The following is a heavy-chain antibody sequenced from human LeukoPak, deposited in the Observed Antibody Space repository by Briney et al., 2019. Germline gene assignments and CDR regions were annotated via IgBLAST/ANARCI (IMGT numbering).Heavy chain of an antibody. V-gene: IGHV4-59*01. Sequence: SETLSLTCTVSGGSISSYYWSWIRQPPGKGLEWIGYIYYSGSTNYNPSLKSRVTISVDTSKNQFSLKLSSVTAADTAVYYCARVYVSSSSRSFDYWGQGTLATVSS. CDR1: GGSISSYY. D-gene: IGHD6-13*01. J-gene: IGHJ4*02. CDR3: ARVYVSSSSRSFDY. CDR2: IYYSGST.